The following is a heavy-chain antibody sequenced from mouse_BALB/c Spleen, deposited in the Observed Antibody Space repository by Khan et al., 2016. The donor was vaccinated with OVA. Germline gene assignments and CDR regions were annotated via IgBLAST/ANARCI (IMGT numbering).Heavy chain of an antibody. D-gene: IGHD2-10*02. CDR3: GRGRGEYRFAY. V-gene: IGHV1S137*01. Sequence: QVQLQQSGAELVRPGVSVKISCKGSGYTFTDFVMHWVKQSHAKSLGWIGVISTYYGDTTHNQKFKGKATMTVDKSSSTAYMELARLTSEDSAIXYVGRGRGEYRFAYWGQGTLVTVSA. J-gene: IGHJ3*01. CDR1: GYTFTDFV. CDR2: ISTYYGDT.